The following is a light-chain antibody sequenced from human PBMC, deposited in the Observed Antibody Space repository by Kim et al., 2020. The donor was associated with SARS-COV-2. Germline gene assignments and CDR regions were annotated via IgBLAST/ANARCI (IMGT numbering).Light chain of an antibody. CDR3: SSYAGSNNWV. Sequence: QSALTQPPSASGSPGQSVTISCTGASGDIGTYYYVSWYQQHPGKAPRLIIYDVTERPSGVPDRFSASKSGNTASLTVSGLQAEDEADYYCSSYAGSNNWVFGGGTQLTVL. CDR1: SGDIGTYYY. V-gene: IGLV2-8*01. J-gene: IGLJ3*02. CDR2: DVT.